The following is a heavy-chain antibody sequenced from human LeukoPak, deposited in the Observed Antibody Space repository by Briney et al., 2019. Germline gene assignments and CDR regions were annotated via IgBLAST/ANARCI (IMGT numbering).Heavy chain of an antibody. CDR3: ARGIRITIGVGWFGP. J-gene: IGHJ5*02. CDR1: GFTFSRYW. CDR2: IKEDGSEK. Sequence: GGSLRLSCAASGFTFSRYWMSWVRQATGKGLECVAKIKEDGSEKHYVDSVKGRFTISRDNAKKSLYLQMNSLRAEDTAVYYCARGIRITIGVGWFGPWGQGTLVTVSS. V-gene: IGHV3-7*01. D-gene: IGHD3-10*01.